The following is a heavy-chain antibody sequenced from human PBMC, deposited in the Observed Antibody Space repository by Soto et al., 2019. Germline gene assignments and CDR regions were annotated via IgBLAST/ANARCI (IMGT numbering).Heavy chain of an antibody. J-gene: IGHJ4*02. CDR2: IYYSGRP. CDR3: ARGPLGITTTRTWYDFDY. Sequence: PSETLSLTCTVSGDSISSYYWTWIRQPPGKGLEYIGYIYYSGRPYYNPSLKRRVTISVDTSKNQFSLKLSSVTAADTAVYYCARGPLGITTTRTWYDFDYWGQGTLVTVSS. V-gene: IGHV4-59*01. CDR1: GDSISSYY. D-gene: IGHD6-13*01.